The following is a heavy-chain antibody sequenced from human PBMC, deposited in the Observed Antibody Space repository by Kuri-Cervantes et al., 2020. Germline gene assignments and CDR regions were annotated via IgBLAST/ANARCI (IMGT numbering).Heavy chain of an antibody. V-gene: IGHV3-13*01. J-gene: IGHJ4*02. CDR1: GFTFSSYD. CDR2: IGTAGDT. CDR3: ATRNDDLWG. D-gene: IGHD3-3*01. Sequence: GESRKISCAASGFTFSSYDMHWVRQATGKGLEWVSAIGTAGDTYYPGSVKGRFTISRDNAKNSLYLQMNSLRAEDTAVYYCATRNDDLWGWGQGTLVTVSS.